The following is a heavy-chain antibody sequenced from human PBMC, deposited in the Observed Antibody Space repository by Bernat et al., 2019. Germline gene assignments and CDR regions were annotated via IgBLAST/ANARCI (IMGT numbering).Heavy chain of an antibody. CDR1: GFTFSSYS. CDR2: ISSSSSYI. D-gene: IGHD4-17*01. V-gene: IGHV3-21*01. Sequence: EVQLVESGGGLVKPGGSLRLSCAASGFTFSSYSMNWVRQAPGKGLEWVSSISSSSSYIYYADSVKGRFTISRDNAKNSLYLQMNSLRAEDTAVYYCARGSYAARAFDIWGQGTMATVSS. J-gene: IGHJ3*02. CDR3: ARGSYAARAFDI.